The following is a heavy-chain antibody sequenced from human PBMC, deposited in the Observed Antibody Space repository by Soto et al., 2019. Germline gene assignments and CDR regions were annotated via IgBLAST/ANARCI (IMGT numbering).Heavy chain of an antibody. J-gene: IGHJ5*02. CDR3: AREVVRGVNWFDP. CDR2: ISSSSSYI. D-gene: IGHD3-10*01. CDR1: GFTFSSYS. Sequence: GGSLRLSCAASGFTFSSYSMNWVRQAPGKGLEWVSSISSSSSYIYYADSVKGRFTISRDNAKNSLYLQMNSLRAEDTAVYYCAREVVRGVNWFDPWGQGTLVTVSS. V-gene: IGHV3-21*01.